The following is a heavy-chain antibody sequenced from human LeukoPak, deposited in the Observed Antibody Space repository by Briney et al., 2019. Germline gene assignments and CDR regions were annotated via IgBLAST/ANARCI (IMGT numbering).Heavy chain of an antibody. V-gene: IGHV4-4*02. CDR2: IYHSGST. J-gene: IGHJ4*02. D-gene: IGHD2-15*01. CDR3: AREDMYCSGGSCHFFDY. CDR1: GGSISSSNW. Sequence: PSETLSLTCAVSGGSISSSNWWSWVRQAPGKGLEWIGEIYHSGSTNYNPPLKSRVTISVDKSKNQFSLKLSSVTAADTAVYYCAREDMYCSGGSCHFFDYWGQGTLVTVSS.